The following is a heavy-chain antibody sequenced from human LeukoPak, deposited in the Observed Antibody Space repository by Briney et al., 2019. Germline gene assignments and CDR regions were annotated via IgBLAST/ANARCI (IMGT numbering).Heavy chain of an antibody. CDR1: GYTFTSYG. V-gene: IGHV1-18*01. CDR3: ARERVDWSSPLRFDY. D-gene: IGHD3-3*01. J-gene: IGHJ4*02. Sequence: GASVKVSCKASGYTFTSYGISWVRQAPGQGLEWMGWISAYNGNTNYAQKLQGRVTMTTDTSTSTAYMELRSLRSDDTAVYYCARERVDWSSPLRFDYWGQGTLVTVSS. CDR2: ISAYNGNT.